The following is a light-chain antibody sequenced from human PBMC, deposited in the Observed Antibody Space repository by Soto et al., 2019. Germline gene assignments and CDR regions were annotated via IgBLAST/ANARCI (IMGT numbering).Light chain of an antibody. Sequence: EVVLTQSPVTLSLSPGERATLSCRASLSVSSPYLAWYQQKPGQPPRLLIYGASSRATDIPDRFIGSGSGTEFTLTIARLAPEDFAMYYCQQYGSSPFTFGPGTKVDI. CDR2: GAS. V-gene: IGKV3-20*01. CDR1: LSVSSPY. J-gene: IGKJ3*01. CDR3: QQYGSSPFT.